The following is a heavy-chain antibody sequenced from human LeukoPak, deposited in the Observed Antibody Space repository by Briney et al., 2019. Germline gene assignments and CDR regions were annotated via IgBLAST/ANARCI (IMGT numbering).Heavy chain of an antibody. V-gene: IGHV4-34*01. CDR2: INHSGST. CDR1: GGSFSGYY. CDR3: ARGPHITIFSNDYYSYGMDV. J-gene: IGHJ6*02. Sequence: SETLSLTCAVYGGSFSGYYWSWIRQPPGKGLEWIGEINHSGSTNYNPSLKSRVTISIDTSKNQFSLKLSSVTAADTAVYYCARGPHITIFSNDYYSYGMDVWGQGTTVTVSS. D-gene: IGHD3-9*01.